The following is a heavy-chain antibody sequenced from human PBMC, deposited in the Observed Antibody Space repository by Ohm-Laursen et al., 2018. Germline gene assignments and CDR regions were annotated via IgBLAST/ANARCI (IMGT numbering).Heavy chain of an antibody. V-gene: IGHV4-59*01. Sequence: SETLSLTCTVSGGSISSYYWSWIRQPPGKGLEWIGYIYYSGSTNYNPSLKSRVTTSVDTSKNQFSLKLSSVTAADTAVYYCARGGQQWLIYWGQGTLVTVSS. CDR1: GGSISSYY. CDR2: IYYSGST. J-gene: IGHJ4*02. CDR3: ARGGQQWLIY. D-gene: IGHD6-19*01.